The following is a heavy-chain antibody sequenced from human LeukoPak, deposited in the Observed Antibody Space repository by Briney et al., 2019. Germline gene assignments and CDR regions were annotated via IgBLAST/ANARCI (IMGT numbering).Heavy chain of an antibody. D-gene: IGHD3-16*02. Sequence: ASVTASCKASGYTFRSYGITWVRQPPGQGLEWMGWISAYNGNTNYAQKIQDRVTMTTDTYTSTAYMELRRLRADDTAVYYCAREEYVWGSYRDVDYWGQGTLVTVSS. V-gene: IGHV1-18*01. CDR3: AREEYVWGSYRDVDY. CDR1: GYTFRSYG. CDR2: ISAYNGNT. J-gene: IGHJ4*02.